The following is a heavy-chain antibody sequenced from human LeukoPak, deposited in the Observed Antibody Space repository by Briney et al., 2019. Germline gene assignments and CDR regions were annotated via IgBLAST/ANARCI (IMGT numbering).Heavy chain of an antibody. CDR2: INPNSGGT. Sequence: ASVKVSCKASGYTFTGHYMHWVRQAPGQGLEWMGWINPNSGGTNYAQKFQGRVTMTRDTSISTAYMELSRLRSDDTAVYYCARGGSKSLGGGTYYYDSSGYYGYWGQGTLVTVSS. CDR1: GYTFTGHY. V-gene: IGHV1-2*02. D-gene: IGHD3-22*01. J-gene: IGHJ4*02. CDR3: ARGGSKSLGGGTYYYDSSGYYGY.